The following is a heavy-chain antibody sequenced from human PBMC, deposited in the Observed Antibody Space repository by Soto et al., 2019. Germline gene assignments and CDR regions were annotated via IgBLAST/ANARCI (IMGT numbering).Heavy chain of an antibody. V-gene: IGHV3-30-3*01. Sequence: GGSLRLSCAASGFTFSSYAMHWVRQAPGKGLEWVAEISYDGSDKDYADSVKGRFTMSRDNAKNSLYLQMDSLRVEDTGVYYCARDSGYDSGSSVNHYLDQWGHGTLVTVSS. CDR2: ISYDGSDK. J-gene: IGHJ4*01. CDR3: ARDSGYDSGSSVNHYLDQ. CDR1: GFTFSSYA. D-gene: IGHD3-10*01.